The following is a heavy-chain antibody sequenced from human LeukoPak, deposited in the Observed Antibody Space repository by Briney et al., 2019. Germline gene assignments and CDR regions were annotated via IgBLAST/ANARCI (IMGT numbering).Heavy chain of an antibody. Sequence: SETLSLTCTVSGGSISSYYWSWIRQPPGKGLEWIGYNYYSGSSNYNPSLKSRVTISLDTSNSQFSLKLNSVIAADTAVYYCARAARGSGSNDYWGQGTLVTVSS. CDR3: ARAARGSGSNDY. D-gene: IGHD6-19*01. V-gene: IGHV4-59*01. CDR2: NYYSGSS. CDR1: GGSISSYY. J-gene: IGHJ4*02.